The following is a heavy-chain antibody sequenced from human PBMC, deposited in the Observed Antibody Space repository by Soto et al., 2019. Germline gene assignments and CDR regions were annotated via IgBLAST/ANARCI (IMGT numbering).Heavy chain of an antibody. Sequence: GGSLSLSCAASGFNFSSYCMHWVRQAPGKGLEWVAVIWYDGSNKYYADSVKGRFTISRDNSKNTLYLQMNSLRAEDTAVYYCARDEYYDSSGYPDYWGQGTLVTVSS. CDR2: IWYDGSNK. CDR3: ARDEYYDSSGYPDY. CDR1: GFNFSSYC. V-gene: IGHV3-33*01. D-gene: IGHD3-22*01. J-gene: IGHJ4*02.